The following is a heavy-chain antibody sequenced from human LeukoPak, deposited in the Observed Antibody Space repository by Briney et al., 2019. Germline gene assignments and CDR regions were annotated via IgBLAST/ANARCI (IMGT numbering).Heavy chain of an antibody. CDR3: ARDRNTGSSYENLFEY. CDR2: INSDGSST. CDR1: GFTFSSYW. D-gene: IGHD1-26*01. Sequence: GGSLRLSCAASGFTFSSYWMHWLRQAPGKGLVSILHINSDGSSTSYADSVKGRFTISRDNAKNTLYLQMNSLRAEDTSVYYCARDRNTGSSYENLFEYWGQGSLVTVSS. V-gene: IGHV3-74*01. J-gene: IGHJ4*02.